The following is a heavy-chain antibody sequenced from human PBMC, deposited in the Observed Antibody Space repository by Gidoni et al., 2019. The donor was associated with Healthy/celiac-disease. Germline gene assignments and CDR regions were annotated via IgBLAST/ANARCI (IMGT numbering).Heavy chain of an antibody. D-gene: IGHD3-22*01. CDR1: GGSISSYY. Sequence: QVQLQESGPGLVKPSETLSLPCTVSGGSISSYYWSWIRQPPGKGLEWIGYIYYSGSTNYNPSLKSRVTISVDTSKNQFSLKLSSVTAADTAVYYCARDLDSSGYIDYWGQGTLVTVSS. CDR2: IYYSGST. J-gene: IGHJ4*02. V-gene: IGHV4-59*01. CDR3: ARDLDSSGYIDY.